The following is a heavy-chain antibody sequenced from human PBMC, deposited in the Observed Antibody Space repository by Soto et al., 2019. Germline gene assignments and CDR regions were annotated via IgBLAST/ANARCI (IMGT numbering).Heavy chain of an antibody. Sequence: QVQLVQSGAEVKEPGASVKISCKTSGYTFANYGVTWVRQAPGQGLEWVGCNTDYAQKFQGTVTMTRDTSTSTAYLELTSLKSDDTAVYYCARGGPHIYSGSWNYYFDYWGQGTLVTVSS. CDR3: ARGGPHIYSGSWNYYFDY. CDR2: NT. D-gene: IGHD5-12*01. V-gene: IGHV1-18*01. J-gene: IGHJ4*02. CDR1: GYTFANYG.